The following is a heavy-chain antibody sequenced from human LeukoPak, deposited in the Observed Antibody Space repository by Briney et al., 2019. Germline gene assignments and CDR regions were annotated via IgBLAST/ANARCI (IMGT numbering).Heavy chain of an antibody. D-gene: IGHD3-22*01. CDR1: GGPFSGYY. Sequence: PSETLSLTCAVYGGPFSGYYWSWIRQPPGKGLEWIGEINHSGSTNYNPSLKSQVTISVDTSKNQFSLKLSSVTAADTAVYYCARGLLLHSIWGQGTMVTVSS. CDR3: ARGLLLHSI. J-gene: IGHJ3*02. V-gene: IGHV4-34*01. CDR2: INHSGST.